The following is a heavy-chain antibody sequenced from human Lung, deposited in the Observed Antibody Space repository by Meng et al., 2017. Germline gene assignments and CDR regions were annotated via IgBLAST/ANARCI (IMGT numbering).Heavy chain of an antibody. CDR2: INRDGTKP. D-gene: IGHD1-1*01. J-gene: IGHJ1*01. CDR1: GFPFSSYW. V-gene: IGHV3-74*01. CDR3: TNDRLNH. Sequence: QLVVAGGTLFQPGGSLRLSCAASGFPFSSYWIHWFRQAPGQGLVWLSRINRDGTKPTYADSVKGRFTISRDNAKNTLYLQMNNLRAEDTAFYYCTNDRLNHWGQGALVTVSS.